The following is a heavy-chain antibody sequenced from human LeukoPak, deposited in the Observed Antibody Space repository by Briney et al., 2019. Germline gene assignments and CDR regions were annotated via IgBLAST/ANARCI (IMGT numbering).Heavy chain of an antibody. Sequence: ASVKVSCKASGYTFTGYYMHWVRQAPGQGLEWMGWINPNSGGTNYAQKFQGRVTMTRDTSISTAYMELSRLRSDDTAVYYRARDSRAKPIFGVVIISLLNYWGQGTLVTVSS. V-gene: IGHV1-2*02. D-gene: IGHD3-3*01. CDR2: INPNSGGT. J-gene: IGHJ4*02. CDR1: GYTFTGYY. CDR3: ARDSRAKPIFGVVIISLLNY.